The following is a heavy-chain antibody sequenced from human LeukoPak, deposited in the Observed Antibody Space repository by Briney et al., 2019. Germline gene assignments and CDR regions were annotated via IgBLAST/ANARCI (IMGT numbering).Heavy chain of an antibody. CDR1: GGSITTDY. J-gene: IGHJ3*02. V-gene: IGHV4-59*01. D-gene: IGHD3-10*01. Sequence: PSETLSLTCTVSGGSITTDYWTWIRQPPGKALEWIGYISYSRGAGYSPSLKGRVTILVDTSKNHFSLNLRSVTAADTAVYFCARAAFSMVRGVIMVHAFDIWGQGTMVSVSS. CDR2: ISYSRGA. CDR3: ARAAFSMVRGVIMVHAFDI.